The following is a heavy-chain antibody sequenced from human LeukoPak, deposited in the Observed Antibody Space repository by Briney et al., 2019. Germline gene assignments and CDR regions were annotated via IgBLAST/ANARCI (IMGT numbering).Heavy chain of an antibody. CDR2: IYTSGST. V-gene: IGHV4-4*07. J-gene: IGHJ4*02. CDR3: ARDRSKQQYDY. CDR1: GGSISSYY. D-gene: IGHD6-13*01. Sequence: SETLSLTCTVSGGSISSYYWSWVRQPAGKGLEWIGRIYTSGSTNYNPSLKSRVTMSVDTSKNQFSLKLSSVTAADPAVYYCARDRSKQQYDYWGQGTLVTVSS.